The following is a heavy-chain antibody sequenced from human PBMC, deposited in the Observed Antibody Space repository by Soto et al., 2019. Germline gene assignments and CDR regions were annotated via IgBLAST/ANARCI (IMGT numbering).Heavy chain of an antibody. CDR2: ISGSGGST. CDR1: GFTFSSYA. D-gene: IGHD3-22*01. V-gene: IGHV3-23*01. CDR3: AKDLPRGVSPMDRSGYGY. J-gene: IGHJ4*02. Sequence: GGSLRLSCAASGFTFSSYAMSWVRQAPGKGLEWVSAISGSGGSTYYADSMKGRFTISRDNSKNSLYLEMNSLRAEDTAVYYCAKDLPRGVSPMDRSGYGYWGQGTLVTVSS.